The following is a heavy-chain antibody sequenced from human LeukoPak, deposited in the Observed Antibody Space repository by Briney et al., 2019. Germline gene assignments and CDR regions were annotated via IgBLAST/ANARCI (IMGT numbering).Heavy chain of an antibody. D-gene: IGHD7-27*01. CDR1: GLTFGSYT. Sequence: GVSLRLSCAASGLTFGSYTMSWVRQAPGKGLEWVSTITTSDGNTYYADSVKGQFTVSRDNSKNTLFLQMNSLRAEDTAVYYCAKDGGLWVSAHWGDSWGRGTLVTVSS. J-gene: IGHJ4*02. V-gene: IGHV3-23*01. CDR3: AKDGGLWVSAHWGDS. CDR2: ITTSDGNT.